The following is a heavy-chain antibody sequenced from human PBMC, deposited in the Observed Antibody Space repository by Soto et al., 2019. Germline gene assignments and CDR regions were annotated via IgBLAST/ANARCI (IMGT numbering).Heavy chain of an antibody. V-gene: IGHV4-4*07. CDR3: ARDFDSSGYYYDGEGYFDY. CDR1: GGSISSYY. D-gene: IGHD3-22*01. Sequence: SETLSLTCTVSGGSISSYYWSWIRQPAGKGLEWIGRIYTSGSTNYNPSLKSRVTMSVDTSKNRFSLKLSSVTAADTAVYYCARDFDSSGYYYDGEGYFDYWGQGTLVTVSS. CDR2: IYTSGST. J-gene: IGHJ4*02.